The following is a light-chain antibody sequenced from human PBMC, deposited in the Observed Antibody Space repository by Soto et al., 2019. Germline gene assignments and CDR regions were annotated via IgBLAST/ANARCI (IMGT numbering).Light chain of an antibody. Sequence: EIVMTQSPATLSVSPGERATHSCRASQSISSNLAWYQQKLGQAPRLLIYRASTRATGIPARFSGSGSGTEFTLTISSLQSEDFALYYCHQYENWPQTFGQGTKVHIK. V-gene: IGKV3-15*01. CDR3: HQYENWPQT. CDR2: RAS. J-gene: IGKJ1*01. CDR1: QSISSN.